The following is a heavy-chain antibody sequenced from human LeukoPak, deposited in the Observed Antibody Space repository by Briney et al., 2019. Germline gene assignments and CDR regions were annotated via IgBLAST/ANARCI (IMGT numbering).Heavy chain of an antibody. CDR1: GGSISSYY. J-gene: IGHJ4*02. V-gene: IGHV4-59*01. CDR2: IYYSGST. CDR3: ARVQRELRTTWGFDY. D-gene: IGHD1-26*01. Sequence: SETLSLTCTVSGGSISSYYWSWIRQPPGKGLEWIGYIYYSGSTNYNPSLKSRVTISVDTSKNQFSLKLGSVTAADTAVYYCARVQRELRTTWGFDYWGQGTLVTVSS.